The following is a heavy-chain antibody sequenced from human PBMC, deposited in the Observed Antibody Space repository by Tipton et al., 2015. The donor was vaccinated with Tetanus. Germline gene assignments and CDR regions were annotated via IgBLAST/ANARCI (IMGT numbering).Heavy chain of an antibody. CDR1: GGSISSYY. V-gene: IGHV4-4*07. D-gene: IGHD6-19*01. J-gene: IGHJ6*02. Sequence: TLSLTCTVSGGSISSYYWSWIRQPAGKGLEWIGRIYTSGSTNYNPSLKSRVTMSVDTSKNQFSLKLSSVTAADTAVYYCARDLGIAVAGTPIYYYYGMDVWGQGTTVTVSS. CDR3: ARDLGIAVAGTPIYYYYGMDV. CDR2: IYTSGST.